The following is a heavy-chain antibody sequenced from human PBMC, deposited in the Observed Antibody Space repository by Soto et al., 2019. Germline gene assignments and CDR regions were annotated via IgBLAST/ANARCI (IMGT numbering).Heavy chain of an antibody. V-gene: IGHV3-30*18. CDR2: ISYDGSNK. D-gene: IGHD3-10*01. Sequence: GGSLRLSCAASGFTFSSYGMHWVRQAPGKGLEWVAVISYDGSNKYYADSVKGRFTISRDNSKNTLYLQMNSLRAEDTAVYYCAKVDTMVRGVITRYGMDVWGQGTTVTVSS. CDR1: GFTFSSYG. J-gene: IGHJ6*02. CDR3: AKVDTMVRGVITRYGMDV.